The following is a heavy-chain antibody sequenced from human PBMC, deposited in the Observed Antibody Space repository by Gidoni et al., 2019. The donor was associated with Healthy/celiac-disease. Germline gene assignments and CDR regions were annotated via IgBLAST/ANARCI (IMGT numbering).Heavy chain of an antibody. D-gene: IGHD3-22*01. CDR2: ISSSGSTI. CDR1: GFPFSDDY. V-gene: IGHV3-11*01. J-gene: IGHJ4*02. Sequence: QVQLVESGGGLVKPGGSLRLSCAASGFPFSDDYMSWIRQAPGKGLEWVSYISSSGSTIYYADSVKGRFTISRDNAKNSLYLQMNSLRAEDTAVYYCASGDYYDSSGHSPAVDYWGQGTLVTVSS. CDR3: ASGDYYDSSGHSPAVDY.